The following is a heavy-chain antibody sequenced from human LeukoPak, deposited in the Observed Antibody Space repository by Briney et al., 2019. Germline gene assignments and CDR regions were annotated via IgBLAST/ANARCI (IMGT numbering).Heavy chain of an antibody. D-gene: IGHD3-22*01. Sequence: PGGSLRLSCAASGFTFSSYATSWVRQAPGKGLEWVSAISGSGGSTYYADSVKGRFTISRDNSKNTLYLQMNSLRAEDTAVYYCAKGSYDSANGALDYWGQGTLVTVSS. CDR1: GFTFSSYA. V-gene: IGHV3-23*01. J-gene: IGHJ4*02. CDR2: ISGSGGST. CDR3: AKGSYDSANGALDY.